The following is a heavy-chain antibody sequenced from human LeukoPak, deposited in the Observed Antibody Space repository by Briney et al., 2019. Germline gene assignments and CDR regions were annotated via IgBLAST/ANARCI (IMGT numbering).Heavy chain of an antibody. J-gene: IGHJ4*02. V-gene: IGHV6-1*01. D-gene: IGHD1-1*01. CDR2: TYYMSKWFH. Sequence: SQTLSLTCALSGDTVSGNSGAWIWIRQSPSRGLDGLGRTYYMSKWFHEYAVSVKGRIIISPDTANNQFSLHLSSVTADDTGVYYCARALERYYFDFWGQGTLVTVSS. CDR3: ARALERYYFDF. CDR1: GDTVSGNSGA.